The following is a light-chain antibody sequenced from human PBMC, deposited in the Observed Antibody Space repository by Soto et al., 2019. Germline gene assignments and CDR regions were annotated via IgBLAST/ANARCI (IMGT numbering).Light chain of an antibody. V-gene: IGLV2-14*01. CDR2: EVS. J-gene: IGLJ1*01. CDR1: SSDVGGYNY. CDR3: SSYTSNTFPRV. Sequence: QSALTQPASVSGSPGQSITISCTGTSSDVGGYNYVSWYQHHPGKAPKLMVYEVSNWPSGVSNRFSGSKSGNTASLTISGLQAEDEADYYCSSYTSNTFPRVFGTGTKLTVL.